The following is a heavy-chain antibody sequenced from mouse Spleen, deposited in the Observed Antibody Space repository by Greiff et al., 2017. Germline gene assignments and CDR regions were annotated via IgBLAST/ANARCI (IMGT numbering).Heavy chain of an antibody. CDR1: GYTFTDYY. V-gene: IGHV1-26*01. CDR2: INPNNGGT. J-gene: IGHJ2*01. CDR3: ARVPYDGYYADY. Sequence: EVQLQQSGPELVKPGASVNISCKASGYTFTDYYMNWVKQSHGKSLEWIGDINPNNGGTSYNQKFKGKATLTVDKSSSTAYMELRSLTSEDSAVYYCARVPYDGYYADYWGQGTTLTVSS. D-gene: IGHD2-3*01.